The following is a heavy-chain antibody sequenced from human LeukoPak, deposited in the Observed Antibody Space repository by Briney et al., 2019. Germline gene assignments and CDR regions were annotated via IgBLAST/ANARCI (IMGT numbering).Heavy chain of an antibody. CDR1: GFTFRTYT. J-gene: IGHJ4*02. Sequence: GGSLRLSCVASGFTFRTYTMSWVRQAPEKGLEWVSGITGGGTKYYADSVKGRFTISRDNSENRVYLQMNSLRVEDTAIYYCVKDRVPDGRWEIDHWGQGTLVTVCS. CDR2: ITGGGTK. D-gene: IGHD1-26*01. V-gene: IGHV3-23*01. CDR3: VKDRVPDGRWEIDH.